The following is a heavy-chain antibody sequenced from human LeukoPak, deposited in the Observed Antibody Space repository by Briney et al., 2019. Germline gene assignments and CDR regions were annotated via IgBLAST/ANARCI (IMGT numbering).Heavy chain of an antibody. Sequence: GASVKVSCKAFGYTFTSYDINWVRQAPGQGLEWMGWMNPNNGHTGYAQRFQGRVTMTRDTSISTAYMELSSLRSEDTAVYYCARTTVVTPLDYWGQGTLVTVSS. J-gene: IGHJ4*02. V-gene: IGHV1-8*01. CDR2: MNPNNGHT. D-gene: IGHD4-23*01. CDR3: ARTTVVTPLDY. CDR1: GYTFTSYD.